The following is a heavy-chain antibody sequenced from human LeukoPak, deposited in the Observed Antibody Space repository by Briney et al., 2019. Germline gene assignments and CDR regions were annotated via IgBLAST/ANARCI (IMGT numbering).Heavy chain of an antibody. D-gene: IGHD6-13*01. Sequence: PGGPLRLSCALSGFTFNNHAMHWVRQAPGKGLEWVSLITWDGGSTYYADSVKGRFTISRDNSKNFLYLQMNSLRPEDTALYYCANSDQEPLVGYYYYFMDVWGKGTTVTVSS. CDR3: ANSDQEPLVGYYYYFMDV. V-gene: IGHV3-43D*03. J-gene: IGHJ6*03. CDR1: GFTFNNHA. CDR2: ITWDGGST.